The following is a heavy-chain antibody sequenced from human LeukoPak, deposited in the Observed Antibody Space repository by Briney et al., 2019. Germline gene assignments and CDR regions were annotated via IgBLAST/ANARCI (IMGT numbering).Heavy chain of an antibody. CDR1: GFSFSGSA. CDR2: IRSKTNNYAT. V-gene: IGHV3-73*01. J-gene: IGHJ4*02. Sequence: GGSLRLSCAASGFSFSGSAVHWVRQASGKGLEWVGRIRSKTNNYATEYAVSVEGRFTISRDDSKNTVYLQMNSLKTEDTAVYYCTRLRGEKASGDYWGQGTLVTVSS. D-gene: IGHD3-10*01. CDR3: TRLRGEKASGDY.